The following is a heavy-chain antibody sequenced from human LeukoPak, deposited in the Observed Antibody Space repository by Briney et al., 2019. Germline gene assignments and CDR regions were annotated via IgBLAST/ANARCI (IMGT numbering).Heavy chain of an antibody. V-gene: IGHV3-66*02. J-gene: IGHJ4*02. CDR2: IYGGGST. D-gene: IGHD6-6*01. Sequence: RGSLRLSCAASGFTVSTNYMTWVRQAPGKGLEWVSVIYGGGSTFYADSVKGRFTISRDNSKNTLYLQMNSLRAEDTAVYYCARASMAASGYYFDYWGQGTLVTVSS. CDR1: GFTVSTNY. CDR3: ARASMAASGYYFDY.